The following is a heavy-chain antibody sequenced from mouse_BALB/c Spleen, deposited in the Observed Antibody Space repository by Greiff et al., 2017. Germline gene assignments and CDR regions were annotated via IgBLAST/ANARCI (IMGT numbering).Heavy chain of an antibody. V-gene: IGHV5-6-5*01. J-gene: IGHJ4*01. CDR3: ARGTDYYAMDY. CDR1: GFTFSSYA. CDR2: ISSGGST. Sequence: DVHLVESGGGLVKPGGSLKLSCAASGFTFSSYAMSWVRQTPEKRLEWVASISSGGSTNYPDSVKGRFTISRDNARNILYLQMSSLRSEDTAMYYCARGTDYYAMDYWGQGTSVTVSS.